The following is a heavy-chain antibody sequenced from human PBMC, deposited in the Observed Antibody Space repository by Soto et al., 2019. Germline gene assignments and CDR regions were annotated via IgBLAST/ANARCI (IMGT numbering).Heavy chain of an antibody. V-gene: IGHV4-30-4*01. D-gene: IGHD2-2*01. CDR1: GGSISSGDYY. J-gene: IGHJ4*02. Sequence: SETLSLTCTVSGGSISSGDYYWSWIRQPPGKVLEWIGYIYYSGSTYYNPSLKSRVTISVDTSKNQSSLKLSSVTAANTAVYYCARVGPCYQLLSQVEPYFDSWGQGTLVTVSS. CDR2: IYYSGST. CDR3: ARVGPCYQLLSQVEPYFDS.